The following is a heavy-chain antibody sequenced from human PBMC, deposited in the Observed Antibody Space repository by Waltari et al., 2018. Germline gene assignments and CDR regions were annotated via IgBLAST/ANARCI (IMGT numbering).Heavy chain of an antibody. V-gene: IGHV1-2*02. CDR2: INPNNGGT. J-gene: IGHJ3*02. CDR1: GYTFTGYY. CDR3: AKTQAGTVAFHI. D-gene: IGHD4-17*01. Sequence: QVQLVQSGAEVKKPGASLKVSCKTSGYTFTGYYIHWVRQAPGQGLEWMGWINPNNGGTSDAPRFQGRVTMTRDTSISTAYMELNRLTADDTAVYYCAKTQAGTVAFHIWGQGTMVTVSS.